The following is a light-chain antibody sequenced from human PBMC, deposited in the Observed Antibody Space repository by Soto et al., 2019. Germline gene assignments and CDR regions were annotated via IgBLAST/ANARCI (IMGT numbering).Light chain of an antibody. CDR2: KAS. CDR3: QQYNTYPLT. Sequence: DIQMTQSPSTLSASVGDRVTITCRASQRISTWLAWYQQKPGKAPKLLIYKASSLESGVPSRFSGSGSGTEFTLTISSLQPDDFATYYCQQYNTYPLTFGGRTTVEIK. J-gene: IGKJ4*01. CDR1: QRISTW. V-gene: IGKV1-5*03.